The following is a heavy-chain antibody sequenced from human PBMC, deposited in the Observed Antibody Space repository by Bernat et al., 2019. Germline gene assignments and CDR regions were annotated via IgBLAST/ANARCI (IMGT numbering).Heavy chain of an antibody. D-gene: IGHD3-10*01. J-gene: IGHJ4*02. CDR3: ARDYYASGSHDV. V-gene: IGHV3-74*01. CDR1: GFTFSSYW. Sequence: EVQLVESGGGLVQPGGSLRLSCAASGFTFSSYWMHWVRQAPGKGLVWVSRINSDGSSTSYADSVKGRFTISRDNAKNSLYLQMNSLRAEDTAVFYCARDYYASGSHDVWGQGTLVTVSS. CDR2: INSDGSST.